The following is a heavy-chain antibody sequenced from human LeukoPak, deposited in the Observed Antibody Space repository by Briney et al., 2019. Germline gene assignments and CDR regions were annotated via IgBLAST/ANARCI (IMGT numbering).Heavy chain of an antibody. J-gene: IGHJ4*02. CDR2: INHSGST. Sequence: SETLSLTCAVYGGSFSGYYWSWIRQPPGKGLEWIGEINHSGSTNYNPSLKSRVTISVDTSKNQFSLKLSSVTAADTAVYYCARDDNGSGSYASNFDYWGQGTLVTVSS. V-gene: IGHV4-34*01. CDR1: GGSFSGYY. CDR3: ARDDNGSGSYASNFDY. D-gene: IGHD3-10*01.